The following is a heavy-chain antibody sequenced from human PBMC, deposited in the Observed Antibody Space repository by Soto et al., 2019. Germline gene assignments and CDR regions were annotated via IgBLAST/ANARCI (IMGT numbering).Heavy chain of an antibody. J-gene: IGHJ6*02. D-gene: IGHD2-21*01. CDR3: ARAAYLHGLDV. Sequence: PGGSLRLSCAVSGYSFSGHYMDWVRQAPGKGLEWVARSANEADRYITDYAASVKGRFTISRDESENSLYLQMMGLTTEDTVVYYCARAAYLHGLDVWGQGTTVTVSS. CDR1: GYSFSGHY. CDR2: SANEADRYIT. V-gene: IGHV3-72*01.